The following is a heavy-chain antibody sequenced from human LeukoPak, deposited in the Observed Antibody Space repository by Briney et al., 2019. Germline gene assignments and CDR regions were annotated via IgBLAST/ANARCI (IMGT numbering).Heavy chain of an antibody. D-gene: IGHD2-2*01. J-gene: IGHJ6*03. V-gene: IGHV4-61*02. CDR2: IYTSGST. CDR1: GGSISSGSYY. CDR3: ARIVVVPAAITDHYYYMDV. Sequence: PSETLSLTCTVSGGSISSGSYYWSWIRQPAGKGLEWIGRIYTSGSTNYNPSLKSRVTISVDTSKNQFSLKLSSVTAADTAVYYCARIVVVPAAITDHYYYMDVWGKGTTVTVSS.